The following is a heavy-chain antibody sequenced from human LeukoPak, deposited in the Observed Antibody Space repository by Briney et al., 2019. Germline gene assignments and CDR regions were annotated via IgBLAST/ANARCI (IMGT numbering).Heavy chain of an antibody. V-gene: IGHV1-8*01. CDR1: GYTFTSYD. J-gene: IGHJ6*02. CDR3: ARQISGYTTYYYYYGMDV. D-gene: IGHD3-22*01. CDR2: MNPNSGNT. Sequence: ASVKVSCKASGYTFTSYDINWVRQTTGQGLEWMGWMNPNSGNTGYAQKFQGRVSMTRNTSTSTAYMELSSLRSEDTAVYYCARQISGYTTYYYYYGMDVWGQGITVTVSS.